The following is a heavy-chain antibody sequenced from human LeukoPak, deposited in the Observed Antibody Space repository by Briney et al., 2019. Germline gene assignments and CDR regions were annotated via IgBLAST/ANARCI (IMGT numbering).Heavy chain of an antibody. CDR3: ARDRDRYFDRSVDWKYYGMDV. Sequence: GGSLRLSCAASGFTFSSYWMHWVRQAPGKGLVWVSRINSDGSSTSYADSVKGRFTISRDNAKNTLYLQMNSLRAEDTAVYYCARDRDRYFDRSVDWKYYGMDVWGQGTTVTVSS. CDR2: INSDGSST. CDR1: GFTFSSYW. D-gene: IGHD3-9*01. V-gene: IGHV3-74*01. J-gene: IGHJ6*02.